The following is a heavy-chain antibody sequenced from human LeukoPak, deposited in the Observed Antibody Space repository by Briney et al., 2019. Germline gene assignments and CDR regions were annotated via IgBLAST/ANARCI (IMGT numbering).Heavy chain of an antibody. CDR1: GGSISSYY. V-gene: IGHV4-59*08. D-gene: IGHD6-19*01. CDR2: IYYSGST. CDR3: ARLYSSGWMTYYYYYGMDV. J-gene: IGHJ6*02. Sequence: PSETLSLTCTVSGGSISSYYWSWIRQPPVKGLEWIGYIYYSGSTNYNPSLKSRVTISVDTSKNQFSLKRSSVTAADTAVYYCARLYSSGWMTYYYYYGMDVWGQGTTVTVSS.